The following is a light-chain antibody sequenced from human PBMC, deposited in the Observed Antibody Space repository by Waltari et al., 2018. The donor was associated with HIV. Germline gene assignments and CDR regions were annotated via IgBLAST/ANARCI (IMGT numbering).Light chain of an antibody. CDR2: TNN. V-gene: IGLV1-44*01. J-gene: IGLJ1*01. CDR1: SSNIGINS. CDR3: AAWDDSLNGFV. Sequence: QSVLTQPPSASGTPGQRVTISCSGSSSNIGINSVHWYQQLPGAAPTLLIYTNNQRPSGVPDRFSGSKSGTSASLAISWLQSEDEADYYCAAWDDSLNGFVFGAGTKVTVL.